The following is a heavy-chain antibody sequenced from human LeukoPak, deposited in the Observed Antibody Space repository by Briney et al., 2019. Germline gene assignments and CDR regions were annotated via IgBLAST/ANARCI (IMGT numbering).Heavy chain of an antibody. CDR1: GGTLSSYA. CDR2: IIPILGIA. J-gene: IGHJ6*02. CDR3: ARDCGGDCYSPRYYYYYGMDV. Sequence: ASLKVSCKASGGTLSSYAISWVRQAPGQGLEWMGRIIPILGIANYAQKFQGRVTITADKSTSTAYMELSSLRSEDTAVYYCARDCGGDCYSPRYYYYYGMDVWGQGTTVTVSS. V-gene: IGHV1-69*04. D-gene: IGHD2-21*02.